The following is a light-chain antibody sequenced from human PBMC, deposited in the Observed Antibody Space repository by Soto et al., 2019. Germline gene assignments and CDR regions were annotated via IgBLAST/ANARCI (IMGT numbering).Light chain of an antibody. V-gene: IGKV3-20*01. CDR1: QTLSNNF. CDR2: GAS. Sequence: ENVLTQSPGTLSLSPGESATLSCRASQTLSNNFLVWYQHKPGQAPRLLIYGASIRATGIPDRFSGSGSGTDFTLTISRLEPEDFAVYYCQQYGSSSWTFGQGTKVEIK. J-gene: IGKJ1*01. CDR3: QQYGSSSWT.